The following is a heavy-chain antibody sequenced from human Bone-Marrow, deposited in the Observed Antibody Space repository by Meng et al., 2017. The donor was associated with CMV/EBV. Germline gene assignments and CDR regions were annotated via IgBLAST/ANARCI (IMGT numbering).Heavy chain of an antibody. CDR1: GFTFSDYY. CDR3: ARGGGDYTNGLDV. V-gene: IGHV3-11*01. CDR2: ISTSGTEI. D-gene: IGHD3-16*01. Sequence: GESLKISCAASGFTFSDYYMSWIRQAPGKGLEWISYISTSGTEIYYADSVQGRFTVSRDNAKNSLYLQMNNLRVEDTAVYYCARGGGDYTNGLDVWGQGTTVTVSS. J-gene: IGHJ6*02.